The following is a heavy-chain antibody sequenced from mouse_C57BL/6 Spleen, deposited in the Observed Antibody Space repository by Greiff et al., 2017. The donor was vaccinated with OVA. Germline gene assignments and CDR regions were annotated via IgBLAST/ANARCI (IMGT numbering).Heavy chain of an antibody. Sequence: VMLVESGAELVRPGTSVKMSCKASGYTFTNYWIGWAKQRPGHGLEWIGDIYPGGGYTNYNEKFKGKATLTADKSSSTAYMQFSSLTSEDSAIYYCARNIGKGSAMDYWGQGTSVTVSS. V-gene: IGHV1-63*01. D-gene: IGHD2-14*01. CDR2: IYPGGGYT. J-gene: IGHJ4*01. CDR1: GYTFTNYW. CDR3: ARNIGKGSAMDY.